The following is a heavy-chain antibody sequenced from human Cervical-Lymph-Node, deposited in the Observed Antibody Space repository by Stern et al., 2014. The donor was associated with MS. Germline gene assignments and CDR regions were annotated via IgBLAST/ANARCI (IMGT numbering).Heavy chain of an antibody. J-gene: IGHJ3*02. CDR3: ATAVSTVTSVALDI. V-gene: IGHV3-53*01. D-gene: IGHD4-17*01. CDR1: GFTVSRDY. CDR2: IYSGGVT. Sequence: EVQLVESGGGLIQPGGSLRLSCAASGFTVSRDYINWVRQAPGKGLEWVSVIYSGGVTYYADSVKGRFTISRDTSKNTLYLQINSLRAEDTAVYYCATAVSTVTSVALDIWGQGTVVTVSS.